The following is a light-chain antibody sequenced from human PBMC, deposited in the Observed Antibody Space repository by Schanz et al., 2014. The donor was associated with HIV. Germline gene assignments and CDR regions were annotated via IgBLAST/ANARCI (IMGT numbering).Light chain of an antibody. CDR3: VLYMGSGIWV. V-gene: IGLV8-61*01. Sequence: QTVVTQEPSFSVSPGGTVTLTCGLSSGSASTSYYPSWHQQTPGQSPRTLIYSTNSRSSGVPDRFSGSILGNKAALTITGAQADDESDYYCVLYMGSGIWVFGGGTKLTVL. J-gene: IGLJ3*02. CDR1: SGSASTSYY. CDR2: STN.